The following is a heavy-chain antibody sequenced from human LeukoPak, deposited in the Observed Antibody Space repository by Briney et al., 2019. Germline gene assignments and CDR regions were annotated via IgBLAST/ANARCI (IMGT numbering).Heavy chain of an antibody. CDR2: IIPIYGTA. CDR1: GYTFTSYG. V-gene: IGHV1-69*05. CDR3: ARGYTSDPDY. J-gene: IGHJ4*02. D-gene: IGHD5-18*01. Sequence: ASVKVSCKASGYTFTSYGISWVRQAPGQGLEWMGGIIPIYGTANYAQKFQGRVTITTDESTSTAYMELSSLRSEDTAVYYCARGYTSDPDYWGQGTLVTVSS.